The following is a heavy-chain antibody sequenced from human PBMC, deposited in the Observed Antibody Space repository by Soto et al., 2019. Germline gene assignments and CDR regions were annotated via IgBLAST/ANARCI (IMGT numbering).Heavy chain of an antibody. CDR2: VYYSGTS. Sequence: QVQLQSSGPGLVKPSETLSLTCAVFGGPIRTTSFYWGWFRQPPGKAPEWIGSVYYSGTSYKNPSLESRVTMSVDTSKNQFSLKLSSVTAAGTAVYYCARKEISVTMPFGSWRQGTLVTVSS. CDR3: ARKEISVTMPFGS. V-gene: IGHV4-39*01. CDR1: GGPIRTTSFY. J-gene: IGHJ4*02. D-gene: IGHD4-17*01.